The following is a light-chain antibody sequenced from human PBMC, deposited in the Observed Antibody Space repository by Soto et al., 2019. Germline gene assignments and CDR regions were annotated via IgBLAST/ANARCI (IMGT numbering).Light chain of an antibody. CDR2: GAS. CDR3: QQYNNWPYT. Sequence: EIVMTQSPATLSVSPGERATLSCRASQSVSSNLAWYQQKPGQAPRLLIYGASTRATGIPARFSGSRSGKEFTLTISSLQSEDFAVYYCQQYNNWPYTFGQENKLEIK. J-gene: IGKJ2*01. CDR1: QSVSSN. V-gene: IGKV3-15*01.